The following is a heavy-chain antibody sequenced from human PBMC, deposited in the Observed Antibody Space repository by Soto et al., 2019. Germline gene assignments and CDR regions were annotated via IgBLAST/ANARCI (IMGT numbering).Heavy chain of an antibody. CDR3: AKDIRNLRFLEWLPKGGYYGMDV. D-gene: IGHD3-3*01. Sequence: QVQLVESGGGVVQPGRSLRLSCAASGFTFSSYGMHWVRQAPGKGLEWVAVISYDGSNKYYADSVKGRFTISRDNSKNTLYLQMNSLRAEDTAVYYCAKDIRNLRFLEWLPKGGYYGMDVWGQGTTVTVSS. V-gene: IGHV3-30*18. CDR1: GFTFSSYG. J-gene: IGHJ6*02. CDR2: ISYDGSNK.